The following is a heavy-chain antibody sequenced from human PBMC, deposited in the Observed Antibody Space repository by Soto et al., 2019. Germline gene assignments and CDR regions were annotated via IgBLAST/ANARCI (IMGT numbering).Heavy chain of an antibody. V-gene: IGHV3-15*07. CDR1: GFTFNNAW. Sequence: GGSLRLSCAASGFTFNNAWMNWVRQAPGKGLEWVGRIKSKTDGETTDYAAPVKGRFTISRDDAKNTLYLQMNSLKTEDTAVYYCTTLIVPWCSGGSCYSRVSSNRREYWGQGTLVTVSS. J-gene: IGHJ4*02. CDR2: IKSKTDGETT. CDR3: TTLIVPWCSGGSCYSRVSSNRREY. D-gene: IGHD2-15*01.